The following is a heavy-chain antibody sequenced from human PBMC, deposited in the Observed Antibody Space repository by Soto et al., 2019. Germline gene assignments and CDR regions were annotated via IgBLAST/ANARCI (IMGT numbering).Heavy chain of an antibody. CDR2: IYYSGST. CDR1: GDSISSYY. CDR3: ARVPGDWYDSDDWFDP. Sequence: SETLSLTCTVSGDSISSYYWSWIRQPPGKGLEWIGYIYYSGSTNYNPSLKSRVTISVDTSKNQFSLKLSSVTAADTAVYYCARVPGDWYDSDDWFDPWGQGTLVTVSS. V-gene: IGHV4-59*01. D-gene: IGHD3-22*01. J-gene: IGHJ5*02.